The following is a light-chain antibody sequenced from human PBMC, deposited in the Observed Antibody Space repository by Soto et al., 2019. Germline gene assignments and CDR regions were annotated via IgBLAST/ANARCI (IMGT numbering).Light chain of an antibody. CDR3: QQYNNWRGT. CDR2: GAS. V-gene: IGKV3-15*01. Sequence: EIVMTQSPATLSVSPGERATLSCRASQSVSSNLAWYQQKPGQAPRLLLYGASTRAPGIPARFSGSRSGTEFTLTISSLQSEDFAVYYCQQYNNWRGTFGQGTKVEIK. CDR1: QSVSSN. J-gene: IGKJ1*01.